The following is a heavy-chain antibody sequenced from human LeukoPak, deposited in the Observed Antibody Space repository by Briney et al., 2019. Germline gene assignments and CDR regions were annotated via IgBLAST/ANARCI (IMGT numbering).Heavy chain of an antibody. J-gene: IGHJ4*02. V-gene: IGHV4-31*03. D-gene: IGHD1-14*01. CDR2: ISYSGST. CDR1: GASISSGGYY. CDR3: ARLNQGNRFYY. Sequence: SETLSLTCTVSGASISSGGYYWSWIRQHPGKGLEWIGYISYSGSTYYNPSLKSRVTISVDTSKNQFSLKLRSVTAADTAVYYCARLNQGNRFYYCGQGTLVSVSS.